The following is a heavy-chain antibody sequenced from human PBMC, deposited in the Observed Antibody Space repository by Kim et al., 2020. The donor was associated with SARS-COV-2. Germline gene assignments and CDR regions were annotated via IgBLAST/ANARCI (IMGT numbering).Heavy chain of an antibody. J-gene: IGHJ3*02. CDR2: IIPIFGTA. CDR1: GGTFSSYA. Sequence: SVKVSCKASGGTFSSYAISWVRQAPGQGLEWMGGIIPIFGTANYAQKFQGRVTITADESTSTAYMELSSLRSEDTAVYYCARRGYSSRKGSNLYAFDIWGQGTMVTVSS. V-gene: IGHV1-69*13. D-gene: IGHD6-13*01. CDR3: ARRGYSSRKGSNLYAFDI.